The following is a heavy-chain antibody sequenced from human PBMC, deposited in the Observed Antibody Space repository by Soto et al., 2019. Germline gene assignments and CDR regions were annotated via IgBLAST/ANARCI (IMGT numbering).Heavy chain of an antibody. Sequence: QEQLVESGGGVVQAGRSLRLSCAASGFTFNFFGMHWVRQAPGKGLEWVAVISYDGREKYYADSVKGRFTMSRDNSKTMVYLEMSSLRPEDTSVYYCAKDRRYSFDAFDIWGHGTMVTVSS. CDR1: GFTFNFFG. D-gene: IGHD5-12*01. V-gene: IGHV3-30*18. CDR2: ISYDGREK. CDR3: AKDRRYSFDAFDI. J-gene: IGHJ3*02.